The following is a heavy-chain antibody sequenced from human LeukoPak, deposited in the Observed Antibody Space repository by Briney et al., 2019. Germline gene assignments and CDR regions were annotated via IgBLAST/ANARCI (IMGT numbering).Heavy chain of an antibody. CDR1: GFTFSSYW. D-gene: IGHD6-19*01. CDR3: ATRGYSSGWYTGDSFDI. Sequence: PGGSLRLSCVASGFTFSSYWMNWVRQAPGKGLEWVGNIKGDGSAKYYVDSVKGRFTISRDNAKNSLYLQMNSLRAEDTAVYYCATRGYSSGWYTGDSFDIWGQGTMVTVSS. CDR2: IKGDGSAK. J-gene: IGHJ3*02. V-gene: IGHV3-7*01.